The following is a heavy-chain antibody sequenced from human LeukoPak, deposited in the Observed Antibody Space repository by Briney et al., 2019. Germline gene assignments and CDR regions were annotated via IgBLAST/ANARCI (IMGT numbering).Heavy chain of an antibody. CDR1: GFTFSSYG. Sequence: QPGRSLRLSCAASGFTFSSYGMHWVRQAPGKGLEWVAVIWYDGSNKYYADSVKGRFTISRDNAKNSLFLQMNSLRAEDTAVYYCARPRDGYNPSAPFDYWGQGTLVTVSS. D-gene: IGHD5-24*01. CDR2: IWYDGSNK. V-gene: IGHV3-33*01. J-gene: IGHJ4*02. CDR3: ARPRDGYNPSAPFDY.